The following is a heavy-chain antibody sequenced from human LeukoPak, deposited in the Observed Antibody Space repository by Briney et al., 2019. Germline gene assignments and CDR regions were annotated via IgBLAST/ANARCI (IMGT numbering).Heavy chain of an antibody. D-gene: IGHD5-18*01. CDR3: AKVFSPGGYSYGYSY. CDR2: ISSSGSTI. CDR1: GFTFSSYE. J-gene: IGHJ4*02. Sequence: GGSLRLSCAASGFTFSSYEMNWVRQAPGKGLEWVSYISSSGSTIYYADSVKGRFTISRDNSKNTLYLQMNSLRTEDTAVYYCAKVFSPGGYSYGYSYWGQGTLVTVSS. V-gene: IGHV3-48*03.